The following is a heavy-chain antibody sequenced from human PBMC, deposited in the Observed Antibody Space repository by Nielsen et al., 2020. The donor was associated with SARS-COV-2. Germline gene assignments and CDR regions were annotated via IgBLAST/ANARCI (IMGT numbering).Heavy chain of an antibody. CDR2: IRYDGSNK. J-gene: IGHJ5*02. CDR3: ARDRVPGIAAAAINWFDP. Sequence: GESLKISCAASGFTFSSYGMHWVRQAPGKGLEWVAFIRYDGSNKYYADSVKGRFTISRDNSKNTLYLQMNSLRAEDTAVYYCARDRVPGIAAAAINWFDPWGQGTLVTVSS. CDR1: GFTFSSYG. D-gene: IGHD6-13*01. V-gene: IGHV3-30*02.